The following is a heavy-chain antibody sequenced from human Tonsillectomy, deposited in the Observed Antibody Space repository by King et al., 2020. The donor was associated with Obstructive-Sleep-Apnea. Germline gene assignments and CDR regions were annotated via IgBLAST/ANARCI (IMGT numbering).Heavy chain of an antibody. J-gene: IGHJ5*02. CDR3: VRDHRGWFDP. D-gene: IGHD3-10*01. V-gene: IGHV3-74*01. CDR1: EFTLSNFW. Sequence: VQLVESGGGLVQPGGSLRLSCAASEFTLSNFWMHWVRQAPGKGLVWVSHIDTDSTTTNYAESVKGRFTISRDNAKNMLFLQMSSLRAEDTAVYYCVRDHRGWFDPWGQGTLVTVSS. CDR2: IDTDSTTT.